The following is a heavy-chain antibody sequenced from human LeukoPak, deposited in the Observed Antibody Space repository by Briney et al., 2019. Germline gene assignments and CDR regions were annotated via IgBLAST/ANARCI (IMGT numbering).Heavy chain of an antibody. D-gene: IGHD5-12*01. CDR3: AAGYSGYEYPNC. V-gene: IGHV1-58*01. Sequence: SVKVSCKASGFTFTSSAVQWVRHARGQRLEWIGWIVVGSGNTNYAQKFQERVIIIRDMSTRTVYMELSSLTFEDTAVYYCAAGYSGYEYPNCWGQGTLVTVSS. J-gene: IGHJ4*02. CDR1: GFTFTSSA. CDR2: IVVGSGNT.